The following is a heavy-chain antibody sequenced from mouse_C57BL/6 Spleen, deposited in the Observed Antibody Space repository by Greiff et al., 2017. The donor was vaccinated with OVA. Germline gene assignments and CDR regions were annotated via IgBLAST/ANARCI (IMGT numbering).Heavy chain of an antibody. CDR1: GFNIKDDY. J-gene: IGHJ3*01. V-gene: IGHV14-4*01. Sequence: VQLQQSGAELVRPGASVKLSCTASGFNIKDDYMHWVKQRPEQGLEWIGWIDPENGDTEYASKFQGKATITADTSSNTAYLQLSSLTSEDTAVYYCTSYYYGFAYWGQGTLVTVSA. CDR2: IDPENGDT. CDR3: TSYYYGFAY. D-gene: IGHD1-1*01.